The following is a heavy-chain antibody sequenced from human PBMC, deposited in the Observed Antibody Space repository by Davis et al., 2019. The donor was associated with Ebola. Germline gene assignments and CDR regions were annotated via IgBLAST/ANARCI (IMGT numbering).Heavy chain of an antibody. D-gene: IGHD6-6*01. CDR3: ARGGRGIAARPDYYGMDV. CDR1: GYTFTSYY. Sequence: AASVKVSCKASGYTFTSYYMHWVRQAPGQGLEWMGGIIPIFGTANYAQKFQGRVTITADKSTGTAYMELSSLRSEDTAVYYCARGGRGIAARPDYYGMDVWGQGTTVTVSS. V-gene: IGHV1-69*06. J-gene: IGHJ6*02. CDR2: IIPIFGTA.